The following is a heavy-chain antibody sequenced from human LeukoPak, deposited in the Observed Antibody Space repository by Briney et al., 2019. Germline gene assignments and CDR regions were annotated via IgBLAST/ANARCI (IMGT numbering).Heavy chain of an antibody. D-gene: IGHD3-9*01. CDR2: IIPILGIA. Sequence: SVKVSCKASGGTFSSYAISWVRQAPGQGLEWMGRIIPILGIANYAQKFQGRVTITADKSTSTAYMELSSLRSEDTAVYYCARQTGYYGMNFDYWGQGTLVTVSS. J-gene: IGHJ4*02. CDR1: GGTFSSYA. V-gene: IGHV1-69*04. CDR3: ARQTGYYGMNFDY.